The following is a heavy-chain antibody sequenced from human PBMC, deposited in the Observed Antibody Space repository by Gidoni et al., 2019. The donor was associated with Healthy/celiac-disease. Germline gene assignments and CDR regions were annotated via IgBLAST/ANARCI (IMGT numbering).Heavy chain of an antibody. Sequence: QVQLQESGPGLVKPSETLSLTCTVSGGSISSYYWSWIRQPAQKGLEWIGRIYTSGSTNYNPSLKSRVTMSVDTSKNQFSLKLSSVTAADTAVYYCAREGSTYYDFWSGYYSIDYWGQGTLVTVSS. CDR2: IYTSGST. D-gene: IGHD3-3*01. V-gene: IGHV4-4*07. CDR1: GGSISSYY. J-gene: IGHJ4*02. CDR3: AREGSTYYDFWSGYYSIDY.